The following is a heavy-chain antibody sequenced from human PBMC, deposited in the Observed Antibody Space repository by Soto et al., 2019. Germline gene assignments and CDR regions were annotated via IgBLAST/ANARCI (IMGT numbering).Heavy chain of an antibody. Sequence: QVQLVESGGGVVQPGRSLRLSCAASGFTFSSYGMHWVRQAPGKGLEWVAVVSYDGSNKYYADSVKGRFTISRDNSKNTLYLQMNSLRADDTAVYYCANDLLVAGTFAVWGQGTMVTVSS. V-gene: IGHV3-30*18. CDR3: ANDLLVAGTFAV. CDR1: GFTFSSYG. J-gene: IGHJ3*01. D-gene: IGHD6-19*01. CDR2: VSYDGSNK.